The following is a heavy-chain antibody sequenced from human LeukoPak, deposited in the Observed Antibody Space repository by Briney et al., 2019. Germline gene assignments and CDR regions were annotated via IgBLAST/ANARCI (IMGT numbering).Heavy chain of an antibody. V-gene: IGHV4-59*01. CDR2: IYYSGST. Sequence: SETLPLTCTVSGGSISSYYWSWIRQPPGKGLEWIGYIYYSGSTNYNPSLKSRVTISVDTSKNQFSLKLSSVTAADTAVHYCASYYYDSSGFGYWGQGTLVTVSS. D-gene: IGHD3-22*01. CDR3: ASYYYDSSGFGY. CDR1: GGSISSYY. J-gene: IGHJ4*02.